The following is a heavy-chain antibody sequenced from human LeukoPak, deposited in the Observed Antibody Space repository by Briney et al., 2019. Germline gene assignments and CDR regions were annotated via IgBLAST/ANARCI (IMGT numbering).Heavy chain of an antibody. CDR1: GFTFRNYV. D-gene: IGHD3-10*01. J-gene: IGHJ4*02. CDR3: ASEGYYGSGSPPSLYFDY. Sequence: GGSLRLSCAASGFTFRNYVIHWVRQAPGKGLEWVAVTSSDLNVKLYADSVKGRFTISRDDSRSTLYLQMNNLRPEDTAIYYCASEGYYGSGSPPSLYFDYWGQGTLVTVSS. CDR2: TSSDLNVK. V-gene: IGHV3-30-3*01.